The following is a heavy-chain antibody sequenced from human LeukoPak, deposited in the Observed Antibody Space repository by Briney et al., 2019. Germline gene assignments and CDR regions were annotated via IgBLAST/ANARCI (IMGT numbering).Heavy chain of an antibody. CDR1: GYNFTNYW. J-gene: IGHJ6*02. D-gene: IGHD6-13*01. Sequence: GESLRISRKGSGYNFTNYWSSWVRQMPGKGLEWMGRIDPSDSYTNYSPSFQGHVTISADKSISTAYLQWSSLKAPDTAMYYCARHLLAAAGPYSGFDVWGQGTTVTVSS. CDR3: ARHLLAAAGPYSGFDV. CDR2: IDPSDSYT. V-gene: IGHV5-10-1*01.